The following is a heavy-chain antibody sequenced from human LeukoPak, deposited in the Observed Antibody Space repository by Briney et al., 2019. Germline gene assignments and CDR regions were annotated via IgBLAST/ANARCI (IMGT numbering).Heavy chain of an antibody. CDR2: ISSSGNTI. Sequence: GGSLRLSCVASGFTFSSYSMNWVRQAPGKGLEWVSYISSSGNTIYYADSVKGRFTISRDNAKNSLYLQMNSLRDVDTAVYYCARVWGSGSYFLGRLDYWGQGTLVTGSS. D-gene: IGHD3-10*01. CDR1: GFTFSSYS. V-gene: IGHV3-48*02. J-gene: IGHJ4*02. CDR3: ARVWGSGSYFLGRLDY.